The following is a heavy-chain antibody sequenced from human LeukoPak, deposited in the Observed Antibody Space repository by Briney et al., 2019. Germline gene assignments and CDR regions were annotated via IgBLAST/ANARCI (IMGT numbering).Heavy chain of an antibody. V-gene: IGHV4-34*01. CDR3: ARKGVLTVTVAFDY. D-gene: IGHD4-11*01. J-gene: IGHJ4*02. Sequence: TPSETLSLTCVVYGGSFSGYSWSWLRQPPGKGREWGGEINHSGSTNYNPSLKSRVTISGDTSKNQFSMHLTSVIAADTAVYYCARKGVLTVTVAFDYWGQGSLVTVSS. CDR1: GGSFSGYS. CDR2: INHSGST.